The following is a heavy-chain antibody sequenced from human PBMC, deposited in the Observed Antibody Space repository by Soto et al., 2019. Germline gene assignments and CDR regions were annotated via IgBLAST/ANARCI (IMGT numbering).Heavy chain of an antibody. Sequence: GGSLRLSCAASGLTVSSNYMNWVRQAPGKGLEWVSAIYGSDNPEYAESVKGRFTISRDNSKNTLYLQMNSLRAEDTAVYYCAKRQQLVRYYYGLDVWGQGTTVTVSS. CDR3: AKRQQLVRYYYGLDV. D-gene: IGHD6-13*01. V-gene: IGHV3-53*01. CDR2: IYGSDNP. J-gene: IGHJ6*02. CDR1: GLTVSSNY.